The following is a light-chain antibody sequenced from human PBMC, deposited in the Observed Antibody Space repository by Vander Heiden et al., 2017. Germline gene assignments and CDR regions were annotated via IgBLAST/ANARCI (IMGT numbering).Light chain of an antibody. CDR3: MQALQTPRT. V-gene: IGKV2-28*01. CDR1: QSLLHSNGYNY. CDR2: LGS. Sequence: DIWMTQSLLSLPVTPGEPASISCRSSQSLLHSNGYNYLDWYLQKPGQSPQLLIYLGSNRASGVPDRFSGSGSGTDFTLKISRVEAEDVGVYYCMQALQTPRTFGQGTKVEIK. J-gene: IGKJ1*01.